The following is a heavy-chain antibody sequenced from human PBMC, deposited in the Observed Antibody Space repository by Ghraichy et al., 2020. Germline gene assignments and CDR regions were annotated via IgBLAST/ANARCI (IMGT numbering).Heavy chain of an antibody. CDR3: AISNYDFWNDHYTWLRGPFDS. J-gene: IGHJ3*02. CDR2: ISGSGHNT. Sequence: GGSLRLSCAASRFIFSNYAMSWVRQAPGKGLEWVSAISGSGHNTYYADSVEGRFTISRDNSKNTLYVQMNSLRAEDTAVYYCAISNYDFWNDHYTWLRGPFDSWGQGTTVTVSS. V-gene: IGHV3-23*01. D-gene: IGHD3-3*01. CDR1: RFIFSNYA.